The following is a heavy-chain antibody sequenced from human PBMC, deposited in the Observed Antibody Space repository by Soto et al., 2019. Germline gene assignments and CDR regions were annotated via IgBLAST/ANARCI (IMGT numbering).Heavy chain of an antibody. J-gene: IGHJ6*02. CDR3: ARAGGEGNYYYDGMDV. Sequence: QVQLVQSGAEVKKPGSSVKVSCKASGGTFSSYAISWVRQAPGQGLEWMGGIIPIFGTANYAQKFQGRVTITADESTSTAYMELSSRRSEDTAVYYCARAGGEGNYYYDGMDVWGQGTTVTVSS. V-gene: IGHV1-69*12. CDR1: GGTFSSYA. D-gene: IGHD4-17*01. CDR2: IIPIFGTA.